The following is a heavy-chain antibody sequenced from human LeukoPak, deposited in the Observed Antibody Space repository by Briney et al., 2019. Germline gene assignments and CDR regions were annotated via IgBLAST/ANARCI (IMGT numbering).Heavy chain of an antibody. D-gene: IGHD2-15*01. CDR3: ARDLYSGGTCTNDAFYI. CDR2: IKTKVEGGPT. Sequence: GGSLRLSCAASGVTFSNGGMYWVRQAPGEGLEWVARIKTKVEGGPTDYAAPVKGRFTISRDNSKNTLYLQMNSLRAEDTAVYNCARDLYSGGTCTNDAFYIWVQGTMVTVSS. CDR1: GVTFSNGG. V-gene: IGHV3-15*01. J-gene: IGHJ3*02.